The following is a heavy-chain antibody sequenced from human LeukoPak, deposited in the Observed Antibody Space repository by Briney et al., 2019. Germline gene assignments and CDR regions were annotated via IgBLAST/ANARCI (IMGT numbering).Heavy chain of an antibody. V-gene: IGHV3-23*01. CDR3: AREMTIITYSFDS. CDR1: GFTFNNYA. J-gene: IGHJ4*02. CDR2: ISETGGTI. Sequence: GSLRLSCSPSGFTFNNYAMSWVRQAPGKGLELGSAISETGGTIHYADSVRGRFIISRDNSKNTLYLQMNSLRAEDTAVYYCAREMTIITYSFDSWGQGTLVTVSS. D-gene: IGHD5-24*01.